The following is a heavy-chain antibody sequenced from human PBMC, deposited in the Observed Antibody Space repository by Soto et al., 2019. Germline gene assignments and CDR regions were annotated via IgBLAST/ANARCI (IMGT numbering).Heavy chain of an antibody. D-gene: IGHD3-3*01. V-gene: IGHV3-30-3*01. CDR1: GFTFSSYA. CDR3: ARDDYDFWSGYSRIYYYYYGMDV. Sequence: GGSLRLSCAASGFTFSSYAMHWVRQAPGKGLEWVAVISYDGSNKYYADSVKGRFTISRDNSKNTLYLQMNSLRAEDTAVYYCARDDYDFWSGYSRIYYYYYGMDVWGQGTTVTVSS. J-gene: IGHJ6*02. CDR2: ISYDGSNK.